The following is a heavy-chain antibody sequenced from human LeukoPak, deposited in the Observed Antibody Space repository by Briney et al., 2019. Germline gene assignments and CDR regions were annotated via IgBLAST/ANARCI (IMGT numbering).Heavy chain of an antibody. CDR1: GYTFTNYY. D-gene: IGHD1-26*01. CDR3: ARDNSVGDTAWWFDP. Sequence: ASVKVSCKASGYTFTNYYMHWVRQAPGQGLEWMGIINPSGGITNYAQKFQGRVTMTRDMSTSTVYMELSSLRSEDTAVYYCARDNSVGDTAWWFDPWGQGTLVTVSS. V-gene: IGHV1-46*01. CDR2: INPSGGIT. J-gene: IGHJ5*02.